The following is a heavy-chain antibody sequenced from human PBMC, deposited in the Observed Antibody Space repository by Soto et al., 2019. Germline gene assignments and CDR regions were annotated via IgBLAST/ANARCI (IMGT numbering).Heavy chain of an antibody. J-gene: IGHJ4*02. V-gene: IGHV1-3*01. CDR1: GYTFTSYA. Sequence: GPSVKVSCKASGYTFTSYAMHWVRQAPGQRLEWMGWINAGNGNTKYSQKFQGRVTITRDTSASTAYMELSSLRSEDTAVYYCARGAAAGTGDYWGQGTLVTVSS. CDR3: ARGAAAGTGDY. CDR2: INAGNGNT. D-gene: IGHD6-13*01.